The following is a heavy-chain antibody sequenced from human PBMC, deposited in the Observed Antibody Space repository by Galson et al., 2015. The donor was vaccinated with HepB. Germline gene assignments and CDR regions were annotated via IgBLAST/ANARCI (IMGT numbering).Heavy chain of an antibody. CDR1: GFTFSSYA. CDR3: AKDPYVLPVGSTFDY. D-gene: IGHD3-10*01. V-gene: IGHV3-23*01. CDR2: ISGSGGST. J-gene: IGHJ4*02. Sequence: SLRLSCAASGFTFSSYAMSWVRQAPGKGLEWVSAISGSGGSTYYADSVKGRFTISRDNSKNTLYLQMNSLRAEDTAVYYCAKDPYVLPVGSTFDYWGQGTLVTVSS.